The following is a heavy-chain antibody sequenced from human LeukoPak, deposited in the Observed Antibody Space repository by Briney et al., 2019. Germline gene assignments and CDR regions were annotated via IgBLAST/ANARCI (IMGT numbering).Heavy chain of an antibody. Sequence: ASVKVSCKASGYTFTSYGISWVRQAPGQGLEWMGWISAYNGNTNYAQKLQGRVTMTTDTSTSTAYMELRSLRSDDTAVYYCARDEVEFREYCSGGSCYSMGNYYYYGMDVWGQGTTVTVSS. J-gene: IGHJ6*02. CDR3: ARDEVEFREYCSGGSCYSMGNYYYYGMDV. CDR1: GYTFTSYG. CDR2: ISAYNGNT. D-gene: IGHD2-15*01. V-gene: IGHV1-18*01.